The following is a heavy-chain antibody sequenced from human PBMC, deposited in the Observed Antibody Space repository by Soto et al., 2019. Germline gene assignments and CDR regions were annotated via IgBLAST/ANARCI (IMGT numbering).Heavy chain of an antibody. J-gene: IGHJ4*02. D-gene: IGHD2-2*01. V-gene: IGHV3-66*04. CDR2: IYSGGST. CDR3: ARRYCSSTSCYWVFDY. Sequence: GGSLRLSCAASGFTVSSNYMSWVRQAPGKGLEWVSVIYSGGSTYYADSVKGRFTISRDNSKNTLYLQMNSLRAEDTAVYYCARRYCSSTSCYWVFDYWGQGTLVTVSS. CDR1: GFTVSSNY.